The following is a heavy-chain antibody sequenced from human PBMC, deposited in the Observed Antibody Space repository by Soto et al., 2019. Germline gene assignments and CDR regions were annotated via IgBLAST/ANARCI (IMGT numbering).Heavy chain of an antibody. CDR2: INPSGGST. CDR3: ARASPIQLWINAFDY. CDR1: GYTFTSYY. V-gene: IGHV1-46*01. D-gene: IGHD5-18*01. Sequence: ASVKVSCKASGYTFTSYYMHWVRQAPGQGLEWMGIINPSGGSTSYAQKFQGRVTMTRDTSTSTVYMELSSLRSEDTAVYYCARASPIQLWINAFDYWGQGTLVTVSS. J-gene: IGHJ4*02.